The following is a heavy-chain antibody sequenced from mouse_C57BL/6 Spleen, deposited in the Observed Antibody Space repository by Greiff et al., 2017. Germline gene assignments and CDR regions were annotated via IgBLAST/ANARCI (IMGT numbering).Heavy chain of an antibody. CDR3: ARDLYAMDY. Sequence: QVQLKESGAELVRPGTSVKVSCKASGYAFTNYLIEWVKQRPGQGLEWIGVINPGSGGTNYNEKFKGKATLTADKSSSTAYMQLSSLTSEDSAVYFCARDLYAMDYWGQGTSVTVSS. J-gene: IGHJ4*01. CDR1: GYAFTNYL. V-gene: IGHV1-54*01. CDR2: INPGSGGT.